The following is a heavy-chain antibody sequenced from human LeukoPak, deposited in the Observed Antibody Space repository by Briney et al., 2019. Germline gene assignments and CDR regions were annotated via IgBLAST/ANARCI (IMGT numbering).Heavy chain of an antibody. CDR1: GFTFSSYG. Sequence: PGGSLRLSCAAPGFTFSSYGMHWVRQAPGRGLEWVAVIWYDGSNKYYADSVKGRFTISRDNSKNTLYLQMNSLRAEDTAVYYCARDWEYYYGSGSYYNPTDLFDYWGQGTLVTASS. CDR2: IWYDGSNK. J-gene: IGHJ4*02. D-gene: IGHD3-10*01. CDR3: ARDWEYYYGSGSYYNPTDLFDY. V-gene: IGHV3-33*01.